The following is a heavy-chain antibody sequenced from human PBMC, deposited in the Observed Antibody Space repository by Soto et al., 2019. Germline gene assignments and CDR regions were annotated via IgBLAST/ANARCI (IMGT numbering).Heavy chain of an antibody. CDR1: GFTFDDYG. V-gene: IGHV3-9*01. D-gene: IGHD4-4*01. J-gene: IGHJ4*02. CDR2: IGWNSGTI. Sequence: TGGSLRLSCVASGFTFDDYGMHWVRQAPGKGLEWVSGIGWNSGTIGYADSVKGRFTISRDNSKNTLYLQMNSLRAEDTAVYYCAKAADYNYGGSGGQNDYWGQGTLVTVSS. CDR3: AKAADYNYGGSGGQNDY.